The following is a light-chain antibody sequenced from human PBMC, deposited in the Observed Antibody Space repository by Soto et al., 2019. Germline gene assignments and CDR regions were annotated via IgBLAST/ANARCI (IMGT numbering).Light chain of an antibody. CDR1: QSISHY. J-gene: IGKJ1*01. V-gene: IGKV1-5*01. Sequence: DIQMTQSPSTLSASVGDRVTITCRASQSISHYLAWYQQKPGKAPKLLIYDASSLEGGVPSRFSGSGSGTEFTLTISSLQPDDFATYYCQHYNSYSPWTF. CDR3: QHYNSYSPWT. CDR2: DAS.